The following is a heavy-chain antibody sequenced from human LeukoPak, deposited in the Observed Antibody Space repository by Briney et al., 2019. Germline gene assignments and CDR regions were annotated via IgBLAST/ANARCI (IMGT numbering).Heavy chain of an antibody. CDR3: ALTVYGSGSYWDY. J-gene: IGHJ4*02. D-gene: IGHD3-10*01. CDR2: IYSGGDT. Sequence: GGSLRLSCVASRFTVSSNYMTWVRQAPGKGLEWVSVIYSGGDTYYADSVKGRFTISRDKSKNTLCLQMNNLRAEDTAVYYCALTVYGSGSYWDYWGQGTLVTVSS. CDR1: RFTVSSNY. V-gene: IGHV3-66*01.